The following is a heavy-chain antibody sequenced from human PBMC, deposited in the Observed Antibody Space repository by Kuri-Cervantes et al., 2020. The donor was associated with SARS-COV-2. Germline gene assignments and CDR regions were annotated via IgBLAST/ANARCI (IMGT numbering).Heavy chain of an antibody. CDR1: GFTFSSYA. J-gene: IGHJ4*02. V-gene: IGHV3-30-3*01. CDR3: AREGVIAAESFDN. D-gene: IGHD6-13*01. CDR2: ISYDGSNK. Sequence: SLKISCAASGFTFSSYAMHWVRQAPGKGLEWVAVISYDGSNKYYADSVKGRFTISRDNSKNTLYLQMNSLRAEDTAVYYCAREGVIAAESFDNWGQGTLVTVSS.